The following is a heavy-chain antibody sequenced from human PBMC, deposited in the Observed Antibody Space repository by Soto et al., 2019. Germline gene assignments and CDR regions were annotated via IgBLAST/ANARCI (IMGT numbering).Heavy chain of an antibody. Sequence: ASVKVSCKASGYTFTSYGISWVRQAPGQGLEWMGWISTYNGNANFAQKFQGRVTMTTDTSTSTAYMELRSLRSDDTAVYYCARGYRYCSGGICYPGDYWGQGTLVTVSS. V-gene: IGHV1-18*01. D-gene: IGHD2-15*01. CDR1: GYTFTSYG. CDR3: ARGYRYCSGGICYPGDY. CDR2: ISTYNGNA. J-gene: IGHJ4*02.